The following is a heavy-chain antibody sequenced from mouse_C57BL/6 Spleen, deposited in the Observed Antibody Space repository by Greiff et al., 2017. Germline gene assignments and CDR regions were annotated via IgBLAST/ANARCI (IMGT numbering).Heavy chain of an antibody. V-gene: IGHV1-82*01. CDR2: IYPGDGDT. CDR3: ARYPGSSHWYFDV. Sequence: QVQLKESGPELVKPGASVKISCKASGYAFSSSWMNWVKQRPGKGLEWIGRIYPGDGDTNYNGKFKGKATLTADKSSSTAYMQLSSLTSEDSAVYFCARYPGSSHWYFDVWGTGTTVTVSS. D-gene: IGHD1-1*01. CDR1: GYAFSSSW. J-gene: IGHJ1*03.